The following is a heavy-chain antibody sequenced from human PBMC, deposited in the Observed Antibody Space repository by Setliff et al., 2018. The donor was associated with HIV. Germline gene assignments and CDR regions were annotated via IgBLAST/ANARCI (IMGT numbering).Heavy chain of an antibody. CDR3: ARVGLTGWFDP. CDR2: INHSGST. J-gene: IGHJ5*02. D-gene: IGHD1-26*01. CDR1: GGSFSGYY. V-gene: IGHV4-34*01. Sequence: SETLSLTCAVYGGSFSGYYWSWIRQPPGKGLEWIGEINHSGSTNYNPSLKSRVTISVDTSKNQFSLKLSSVTAADTAVYYCARVGLTGWFDPWGQGTLVTVSS.